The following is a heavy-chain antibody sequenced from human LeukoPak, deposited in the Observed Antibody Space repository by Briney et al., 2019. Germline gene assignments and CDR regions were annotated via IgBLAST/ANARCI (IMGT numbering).Heavy chain of an antibody. J-gene: IGHJ4*02. D-gene: IGHD6-13*01. CDR3: ATVSGIAAFYYFDY. V-gene: IGHV1-24*01. Sequence: ASVKVSCKVSGYTLTELSMHWVRQAPGKGLEWMGGFDPEDGESIYAQKFQGRVTMTEDTSTDTAYMELSSLRSEDTAVYYCATVSGIAAFYYFDYWGKGTLVTVSS. CDR2: FDPEDGES. CDR1: GYTLTELS.